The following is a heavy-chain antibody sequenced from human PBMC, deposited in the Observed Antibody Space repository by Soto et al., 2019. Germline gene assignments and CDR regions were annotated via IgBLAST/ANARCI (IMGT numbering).Heavy chain of an antibody. V-gene: IGHV3-11*01. J-gene: IGHJ4*02. CDR3: AREVRTSGWFRRLDS. D-gene: IGHD6-19*01. Sequence: PGGSLRLSCAVSGFTFNDYYMSWIRQAPGKGLEWISYISGVGSTTYHADSVRGRFTISRDNAKNSLFLQMNSLRAEDTAVYYCAREVRTSGWFRRLDSWGQGILVTVSS. CDR1: GFTFNDYY. CDR2: ISGVGSTT.